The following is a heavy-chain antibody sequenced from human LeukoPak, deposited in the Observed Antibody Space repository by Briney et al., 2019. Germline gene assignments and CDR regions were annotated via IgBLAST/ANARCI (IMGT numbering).Heavy chain of an antibody. CDR1: GFTFSSHS. D-gene: IGHD3-10*01. Sequence: GGSLRLSCAASGFTFSSHSMNWVRQAPGKGLEWVSSISSSSSYIYYADSVKGRFTISRDNAKNSLYLQMNSLRAEDTAVYYCARRYLLWFGEPDYYYYGMDVWGQGTTVTVSS. J-gene: IGHJ6*02. V-gene: IGHV3-21*01. CDR2: ISSSSSYI. CDR3: ARRYLLWFGEPDYYYYGMDV.